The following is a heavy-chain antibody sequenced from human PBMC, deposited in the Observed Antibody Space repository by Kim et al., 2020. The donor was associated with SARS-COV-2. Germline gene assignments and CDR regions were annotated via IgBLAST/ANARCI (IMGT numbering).Heavy chain of an antibody. J-gene: IGHJ6*02. CDR3: ARPYYYDSSGSLGYYGMDV. D-gene: IGHD3-22*01. CDR1: GFTFSSYS. CDR2: ISSSSSHI. V-gene: IGHV3-21*01. Sequence: GGSLRLSCAASGFTFSSYSMNWVRQAPGKGLEWVSSISSSSSHIYYADSVKGRFTISRDNAKNSLHLQMNSLRAEDTAVYYCARPYYYDSSGSLGYYGMDVWGQGTTVTVSS.